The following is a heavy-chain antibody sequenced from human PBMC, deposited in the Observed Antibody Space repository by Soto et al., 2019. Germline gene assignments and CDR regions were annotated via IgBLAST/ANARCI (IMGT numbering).Heavy chain of an antibody. CDR2: ITGNGETT. J-gene: IGHJ6*03. CDR1: GFTFDIYA. V-gene: IGHV3-23*01. D-gene: IGHD3-16*01. Sequence: ESGGGLVQPGGSLRLSCAASGFTFDIYAMTWVRQAPGKGLEWVSSITGNGETTYYAGSVKGRFTISRDKSRNTLYLQMNSLRVEDTAVYYCAKDRGDYGSDYFYYMDVWGKGTTVSVSS. CDR3: AKDRGDYGSDYFYYMDV.